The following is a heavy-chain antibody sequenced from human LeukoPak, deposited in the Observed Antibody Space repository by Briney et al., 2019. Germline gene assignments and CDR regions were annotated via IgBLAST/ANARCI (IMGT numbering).Heavy chain of an antibody. Sequence: GGSLRLSCAASGFTFSSYSMTWVRQAPGKGLEWASSISGNSRYIYYADSMRGRFTISRDNAKNSLYLQMNSLKPEDTAVYYCARVAEAAAFDSWGQGTLVTVSS. D-gene: IGHD6-13*01. CDR3: ARVAEAAAFDS. CDR2: ISGNSRYI. V-gene: IGHV3-21*06. CDR1: GFTFSSYS. J-gene: IGHJ4*02.